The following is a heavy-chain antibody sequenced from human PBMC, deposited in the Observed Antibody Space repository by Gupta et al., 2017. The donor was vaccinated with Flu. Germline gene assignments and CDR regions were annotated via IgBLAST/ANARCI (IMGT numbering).Heavy chain of an antibody. CDR1: GFTLRSYA. D-gene: IGHD6-19*01. V-gene: IGHV3-23*01. CDR2: IGGSGGSA. J-gene: IGHJ4*02. CDR3: AKEKDSSGWYIDH. Sequence: EVQLLESGGGLVQPGGSLRLSCAPSGFTLRSYAMSCVSQAPGKGLEWVSVIGGSGGSAYYADSVKGRFTISRDNSKNTLYLQMNSLRAEDTAVYYCAKEKDSSGWYIDHWGQGTLVTVSS.